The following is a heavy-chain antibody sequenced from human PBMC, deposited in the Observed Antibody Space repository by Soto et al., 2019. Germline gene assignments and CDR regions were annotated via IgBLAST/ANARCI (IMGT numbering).Heavy chain of an antibody. D-gene: IGHD2-2*03. Sequence: SETLSLTCTVSGGSISSYYWSWIRQPPGKGLEWIGYIYYSGSTNYNPSLKSRVTISVDTSKNQFSLKLSSVTAADTAVYYCARVLGYCISTSCYHDAFDIWGQGTMVTVSS. V-gene: IGHV4-59*01. J-gene: IGHJ3*02. CDR3: ARVLGYCISTSCYHDAFDI. CDR1: GGSISSYY. CDR2: IYYSGST.